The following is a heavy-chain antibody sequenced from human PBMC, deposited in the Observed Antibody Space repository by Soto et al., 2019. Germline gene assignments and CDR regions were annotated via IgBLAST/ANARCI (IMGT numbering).Heavy chain of an antibody. D-gene: IGHD1-7*01. J-gene: IGHJ3*02. CDR1: GFTFDDYA. V-gene: IGHV3-9*01. CDR2: ISWNSGSI. CDR3: AKDPANWNYHAAFDI. Sequence: GGSLRLSCAASGFTFDDYAMHWVRQAPGKGLEWVSGISWNSGSIGYADSVKGRFTISRDNAKNSLYLQMNSLRAEDTALYYCAKDPANWNYHAAFDIWGQGTMVTVSS.